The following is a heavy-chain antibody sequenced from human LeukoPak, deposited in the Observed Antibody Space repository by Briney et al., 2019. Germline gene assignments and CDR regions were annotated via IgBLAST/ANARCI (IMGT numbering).Heavy chain of an antibody. CDR2: MNPNSGNT. V-gene: IGHV1-8*01. CDR3: ARGSIAARRGAVWFDP. J-gene: IGHJ5*02. Sequence: ASVTVSCKASGYTFTSYDYNWQRQPHGQGNEWMGWMNPNSGNTGYAQKFQGRVTMTRNTSISTAYMELSSLRSEDTAVYYCARGSIAARRGAVWFDPWGQGTLVTVSS. D-gene: IGHD6-6*01. CDR1: GYTFTSYD.